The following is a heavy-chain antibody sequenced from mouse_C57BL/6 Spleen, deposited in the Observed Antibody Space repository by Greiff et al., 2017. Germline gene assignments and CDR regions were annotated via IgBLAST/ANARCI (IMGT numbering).Heavy chain of an antibody. J-gene: IGHJ2*01. D-gene: IGHD1-1*01. CDR3: ARGGITTVVAGDY. CDR1: GYTFTSYW. CDR2: IHPNSGST. Sequence: QVQLQQPGAELVKPGASVKLSCKASGYTFTSYWMHWVTQRPGQGLEWIGMIHPNSGSTNYNEKFKSKATLTVDKSSSTAYMQLSSLTSEDSAVYYCARGGITTVVAGDYWGQGTTLTVSS. V-gene: IGHV1-64*01.